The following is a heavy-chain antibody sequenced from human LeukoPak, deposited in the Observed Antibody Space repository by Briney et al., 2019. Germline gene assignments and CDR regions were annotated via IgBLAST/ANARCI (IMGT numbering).Heavy chain of an antibody. J-gene: IGHJ6*02. CDR2: ITWNSGTI. V-gene: IGHV3-9*01. D-gene: IGHD2-2*01. CDR1: GFTFDDYA. Sequence: PGRSLSLSCAASGFTFDDYAMYWVRQPPGKGLEWVSGITWNSGTIGYADSVKGRFTISRDNAKNSLYLQMDSLRAEDTAVYYCGKEMYSSTSYGMDVWGQGTTVTVSS. CDR3: GKEMYSSTSYGMDV.